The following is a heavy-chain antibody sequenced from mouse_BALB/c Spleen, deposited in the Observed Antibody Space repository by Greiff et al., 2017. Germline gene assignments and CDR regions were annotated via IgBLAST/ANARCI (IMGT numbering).Heavy chain of an antibody. D-gene: IGHD2-1*01. V-gene: IGHV2-4-1*01. J-gene: IGHJ2*01. CDR3: ARNSNGNYYFDY. Sequence: QVQLKQSGPGLVQPSQSLSITCTVSGFSLTSYGVHWVRQSPGKGLEWLGVIWSGGSTDYNAAFISRLSISKDNSKSQVFFKMNSLQADDTAIYYCARNSNGNYYFDYWGQGTTLTVSS. CDR2: IWSGGST. CDR1: GFSLTSYG.